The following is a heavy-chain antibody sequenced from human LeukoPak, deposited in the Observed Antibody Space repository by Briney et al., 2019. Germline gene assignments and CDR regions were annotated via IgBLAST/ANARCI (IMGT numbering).Heavy chain of an antibody. J-gene: IGHJ6*03. CDR2: ISSNGGST. Sequence: GGSLRLSCAASGFSFSSYAMHWVRQAPGKGLEYVSAISSNGGSTYYANSVKGRFTISRDNSKNTLYLQMGSLRAEDMAVYYCARGYSSSWYGYYYYMDVWGKGTTVTVSS. V-gene: IGHV3-64*01. CDR3: ARGYSSSWYGYYYYMDV. CDR1: GFSFSSYA. D-gene: IGHD6-13*01.